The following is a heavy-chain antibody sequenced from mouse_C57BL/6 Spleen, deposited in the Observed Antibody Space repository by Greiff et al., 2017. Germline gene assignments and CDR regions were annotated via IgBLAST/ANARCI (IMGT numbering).Heavy chain of an antibody. J-gene: IGHJ2*01. CDR3: SRSAYYKGVYYFDY. CDR2: ISSGSSTI. V-gene: IGHV5-17*01. CDR1: GFTFSDYG. Sequence: EVKLVESGGGLVKPGGSLKLSCAASGFTFSDYGLHWVRQAPEKGLEWVAYISSGSSTIYYADTVKGRFTISRDNAENTLFLQMTSLRSEYTSMYYCSRSAYYKGVYYFDYWGQGTTLTVSS. D-gene: IGHD1-1*01.